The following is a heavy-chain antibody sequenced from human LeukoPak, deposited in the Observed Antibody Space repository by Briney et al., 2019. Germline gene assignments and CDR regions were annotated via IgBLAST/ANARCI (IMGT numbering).Heavy chain of an antibody. CDR1: GFTFSNYA. CDR2: ISGSGGST. J-gene: IGHJ2*01. CDR3: AKDPTGSYFSYWYFDL. D-gene: IGHD1-26*01. V-gene: IGHV3-23*01. Sequence: PGGSLRLSCAASGFTFSNYAMTWVRQAPGKGLEWVSAISGSGGSTYYADSVKGRFTISRDNSKNAQYLQMNSLRAEDTAVYYCAKDPTGSYFSYWYFDLWGRGILVTVSS.